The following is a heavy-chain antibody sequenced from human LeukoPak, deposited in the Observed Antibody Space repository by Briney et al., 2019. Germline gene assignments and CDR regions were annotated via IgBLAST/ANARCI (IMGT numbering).Heavy chain of an antibody. J-gene: IGHJ6*03. CDR1: GGSISSYY. CDR3: ARRQLESNYYYYMDV. V-gene: IGHV4-4*07. CDR2: IYTSGST. D-gene: IGHD6-13*01. Sequence: SETLSLTCTVSGGSISSYYWSWIRQPAGKGLEWIGRIYTSGSTNYNPSLKSRVTMSVDTSKNQFSLKLSSVTAADTAVYYCARRQLESNYYYYMDVWGKGTTVTVSS.